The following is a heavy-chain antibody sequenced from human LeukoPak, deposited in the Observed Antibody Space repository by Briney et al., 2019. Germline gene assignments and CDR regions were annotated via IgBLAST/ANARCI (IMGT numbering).Heavy chain of an antibody. CDR3: ARERIVLMAGRGDLDY. Sequence: GGSLRLSCAASGFTFSSYAMYWVRQAPGKGLEWVAVISYDGSNKYYADSVKGRFTISRDNSKNTLYLQLNSLRAEDTAVYYCARERIVLMAGRGDLDYWGQGTLVTVSS. CDR2: ISYDGSNK. V-gene: IGHV3-30-3*01. CDR1: GFTFSSYA. J-gene: IGHJ4*02. D-gene: IGHD2-8*01.